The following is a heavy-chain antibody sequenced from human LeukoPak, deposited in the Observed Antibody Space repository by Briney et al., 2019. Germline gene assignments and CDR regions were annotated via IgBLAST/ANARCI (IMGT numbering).Heavy chain of an antibody. J-gene: IGHJ4*02. CDR3: ARVKVRTVITYLYYFDY. V-gene: IGHV4-34*01. D-gene: IGHD3-16*01. CDR1: GGSFSGYY. Sequence: SETLSLTCAVYGGSFSGYYWSWIRQPPGKGLEWIGEINHSGSTNYNPSLKSRVTISVDTSKNQFSLKLSSVTAADTAVYYCARVKVRTVITYLYYFDYWGQGTLVTVSS. CDR2: INHSGST.